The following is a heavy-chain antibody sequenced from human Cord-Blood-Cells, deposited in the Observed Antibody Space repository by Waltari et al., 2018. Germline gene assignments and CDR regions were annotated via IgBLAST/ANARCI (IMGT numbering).Heavy chain of an antibody. D-gene: IGHD6-6*01. CDR2: IRYDGSNK. Sequence: QVQLVESGGGVVQPGGSLRLSCAASGFTFSSYGMPWFRQAPGKGLEWVAFIRYDGSNKYYADSVKGRFTISRDNSKNTLYLQMNSLRAEDTAVYYCAKVRVGSSSFDYWGQGTLVTVSS. J-gene: IGHJ4*02. CDR3: AKVRVGSSSFDY. V-gene: IGHV3-30*02. CDR1: GFTFSSYG.